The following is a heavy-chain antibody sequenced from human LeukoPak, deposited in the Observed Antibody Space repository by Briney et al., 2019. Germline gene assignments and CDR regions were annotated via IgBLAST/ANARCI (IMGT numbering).Heavy chain of an antibody. V-gene: IGHV1-46*01. D-gene: IGHD2-2*03. Sequence: ASVKVSCKASGYTFTSYYMHWVRQAPGQGLEWMGIINPSGGSTSYAQKFQGRVTITADESTSTAYMELSSLRSEDTAVYYCAREGAAYYGYCSSTSCYAGKGWFDPWGQGTLVTVSS. CDR3: AREGAAYYGYCSSTSCYAGKGWFDP. CDR2: INPSGGST. CDR1: GYTFTSYY. J-gene: IGHJ5*02.